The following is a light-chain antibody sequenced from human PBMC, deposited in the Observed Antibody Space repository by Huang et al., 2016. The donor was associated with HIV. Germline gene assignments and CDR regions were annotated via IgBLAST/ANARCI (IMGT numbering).Light chain of an antibody. J-gene: IGKJ1*01. Sequence: EIVMTQSPATLSVSPGERATLSCRASQSVSTNLAWYQQKPGQAPRLLIHGASTRATGIPARFSGSGSGTEFTHTITSLQSEDFAVYYCQQYNKWPPWTFGQGTKVEIK. CDR1: QSVSTN. V-gene: IGKV3-15*01. CDR3: QQYNKWPPWT. CDR2: GAS.